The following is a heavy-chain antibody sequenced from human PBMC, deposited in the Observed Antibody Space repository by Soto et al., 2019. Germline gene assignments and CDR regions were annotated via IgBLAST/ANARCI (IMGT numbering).Heavy chain of an antibody. J-gene: IGHJ6*02. CDR1: GFTFSDYY. V-gene: IGHV3-30*18. CDR3: AKAKGGRWFQGYYGMDV. Sequence: QVQLVESGGGLVKPGGSLRLSCAASGFTFSDYYMSWIRQAPGKGLEWVAVISYDGSNKYYADSVKGRFTISRDNSKNTLYLQMNSLRAEDTAVYYCAKAKGGRWFQGYYGMDVWGQGTTVTVSS. CDR2: ISYDGSNK. D-gene: IGHD3-9*01.